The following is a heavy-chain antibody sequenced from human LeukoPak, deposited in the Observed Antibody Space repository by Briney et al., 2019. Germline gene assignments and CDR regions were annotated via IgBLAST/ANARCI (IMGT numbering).Heavy chain of an antibody. V-gene: IGHV1-18*01. D-gene: IGHD1-26*01. J-gene: IGHJ4*02. CDR3: ARLPGGSYSLYYFDY. CDR1: GYTFTRYG. Sequence: ASAKVSCKASGYTFTRYGISWVRQAPGQGLEWMGWISAYNGNTNYAQKLQGRVTMTTDTSTSTAYMELRSLRSDDTAVYYCARLPGGSYSLYYFDYWGQGTLVTVSS. CDR2: ISAYNGNT.